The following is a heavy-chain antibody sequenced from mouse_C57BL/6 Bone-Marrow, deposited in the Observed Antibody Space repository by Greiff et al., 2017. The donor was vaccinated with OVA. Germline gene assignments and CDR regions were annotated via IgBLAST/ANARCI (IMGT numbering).Heavy chain of an antibody. V-gene: IGHV1-22*01. CDR1: GYTFTDYN. J-gene: IGHJ2*01. CDR3: ARRWLLYFDY. Sequence: EVMLVESGPELVKPGASVKMSCKASGYTFTDYNMHWVKQSHGKSLEWIGYINPNNGGTSYNQKFKGKATLTVNKSSSTAYMELRSLTSEDSAVYYCARRWLLYFDYWGQGTTLTVSS. D-gene: IGHD2-3*01. CDR2: INPNNGGT.